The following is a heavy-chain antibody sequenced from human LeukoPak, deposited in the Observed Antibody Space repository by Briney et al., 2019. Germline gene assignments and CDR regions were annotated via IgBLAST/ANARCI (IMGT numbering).Heavy chain of an antibody. J-gene: IGHJ4*02. D-gene: IGHD3-10*01. CDR1: GFTFSSYS. V-gene: IGHV3-21*01. CDR2: ISSSSSYI. Sequence: PGGSLRLSCAASGFTFSSYSMNWVRQAPGKGLEWVSSISSSSSYIYYADSVKGRFTISRDNAKNSLYLQVNSLRAEDTAVYYCARDLEWFGELDPFDYWGQGTLVTVSS. CDR3: ARDLEWFGELDPFDY.